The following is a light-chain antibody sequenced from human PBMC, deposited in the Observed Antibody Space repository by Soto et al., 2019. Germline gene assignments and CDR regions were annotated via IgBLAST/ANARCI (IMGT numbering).Light chain of an antibody. CDR2: GAS. CDR1: QSVTTK. CDR3: QQYNNWPPIT. V-gene: IGKV3D-15*01. J-gene: IGKJ5*01. Sequence: ETIITPSTATLSVSPGDRATLSCMASQSVTTKLAWYQQKPGQAPRLLIYGASTRASGIPARFSGSGSGTEFTLTISSLQSEDFAVYYCQQYNNWPPITFGQGTRLEIK.